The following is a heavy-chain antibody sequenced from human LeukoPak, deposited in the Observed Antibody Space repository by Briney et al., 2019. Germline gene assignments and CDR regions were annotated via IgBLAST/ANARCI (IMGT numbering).Heavy chain of an antibody. D-gene: IGHD3-22*01. Sequence: ASVKVSCKASGYTFTSYGISWVRQAPGQGLERVGWISAYNGNTNYAQKLQGRVTMTTDTSTSTAYMELRSLRSDDTAVYYCARVAMIVAVMDAADYWGQGTLVTVSS. V-gene: IGHV1-18*01. CDR1: GYTFTSYG. J-gene: IGHJ4*02. CDR3: ARVAMIVAVMDAADY. CDR2: ISAYNGNT.